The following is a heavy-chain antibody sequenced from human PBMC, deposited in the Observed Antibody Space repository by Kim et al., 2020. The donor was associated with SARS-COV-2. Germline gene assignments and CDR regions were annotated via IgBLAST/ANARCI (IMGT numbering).Heavy chain of an antibody. D-gene: IGHD3-10*01. CDR1: GYTFTSYA. V-gene: IGHV1-3*01. CDR3: VRLIPSMVTYGMDV. Sequence: ASVKVSCKASGYTFTSYAMHWVRQAPGQRLEWMGWINAGNGNTKYSQKFQGRVTITRDTSASTAYMELSSLRYEDTAVYYCVRLIPSMVTYGMDVWGQGTTVTVSS. CDR2: INAGNGNT. J-gene: IGHJ6*02.